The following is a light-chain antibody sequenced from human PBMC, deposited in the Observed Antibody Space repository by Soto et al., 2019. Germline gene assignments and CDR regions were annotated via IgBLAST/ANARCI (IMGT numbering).Light chain of an antibody. Sequence: QSALTQPASVSGSPGQSITISCTGTSSDVGCYNYVSWYQQHPGKAPKLMIYDVSHRPSGVSNRFSGSKSGNTASLTISGLQAEHEADYYCSSYTSSSTVVFGGGTKLTVL. CDR2: DVS. V-gene: IGLV2-14*01. CDR1: SSDVGCYNY. CDR3: SSYTSSSTVV. J-gene: IGLJ2*01.